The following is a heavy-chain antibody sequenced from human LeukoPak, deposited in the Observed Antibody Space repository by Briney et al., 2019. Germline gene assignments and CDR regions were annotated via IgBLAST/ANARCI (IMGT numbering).Heavy chain of an antibody. CDR2: ISSGSSYI. CDR1: GFTFSSYS. D-gene: IGHD6-19*01. Sequence: PGGSLRLSCAASGFTFSSYSMNWVRQAPGKGLDWVSSISSGSSYIYYADSVKGRFTISRDNAKNSLYLQMNSLRAEDTAVYYCARVKSSGWYAPLDYWGQGTLVTVSS. CDR3: ARVKSSGWYAPLDY. J-gene: IGHJ4*02. V-gene: IGHV3-21*01.